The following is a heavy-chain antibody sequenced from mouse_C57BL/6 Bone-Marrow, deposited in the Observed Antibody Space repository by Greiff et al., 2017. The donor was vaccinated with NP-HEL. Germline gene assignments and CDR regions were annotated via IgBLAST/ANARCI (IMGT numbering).Heavy chain of an antibody. CDR3: ARDHYGSRWAMDY. V-gene: IGHV5-16*01. D-gene: IGHD1-1*01. Sequence: EVQLQESEGGLVQPGSSMKLSCTASGFTFSDYYMAWVRQVPEKGLEWVANINYDGSSTYYLDSLKSRFIISRDNAKNILYLQMSSLKSEDTATYYCARDHYGSRWAMDYWGQGTSVTVSS. CDR2: INYDGSST. J-gene: IGHJ4*01. CDR1: GFTFSDYY.